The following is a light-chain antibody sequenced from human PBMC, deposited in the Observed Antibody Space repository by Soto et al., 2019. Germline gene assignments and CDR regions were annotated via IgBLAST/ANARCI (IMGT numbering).Light chain of an antibody. CDR1: RTDVDGHDY. Sequence: QSALTQPASVSGSPGQSITISCTGARTDVDGHDYVSWYQQHPGQAPKLIIFDVPNRPSGVSSRFSGSKSGDTASLTISGLRAEDDGDYYCSSYTASTTFYVFGTGTKVTVL. V-gene: IGLV2-14*03. CDR2: DVP. J-gene: IGLJ1*01. CDR3: SSYTASTTFYV.